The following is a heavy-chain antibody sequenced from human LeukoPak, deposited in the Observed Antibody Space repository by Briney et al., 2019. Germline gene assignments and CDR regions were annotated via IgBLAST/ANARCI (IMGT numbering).Heavy chain of an antibody. D-gene: IGHD2-2*01. J-gene: IGHJ4*02. CDR1: GFTFSSYA. CDR2: ISGSGGST. Sequence: GGSLRLSCAASGFTFSSYAMGWVRRAPGKGLEWVSAISGSGGSTYYADSVKGRFTISRDNSKNTLYLQMNSLRAEDTAVYYCAKDHGVGYCSSTSCYWGQGTLVTVSS. CDR3: AKDHGVGYCSSTSCY. V-gene: IGHV3-23*01.